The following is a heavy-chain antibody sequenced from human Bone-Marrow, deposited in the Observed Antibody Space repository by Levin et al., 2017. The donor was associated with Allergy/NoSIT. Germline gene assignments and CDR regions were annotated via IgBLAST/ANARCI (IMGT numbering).Heavy chain of an antibody. J-gene: IGHJ4*02. CDR1: GLTFRDYY. D-gene: IGHD2/OR15-2a*01. V-gene: IGHV3-11*03. Sequence: KAGGSLRLSCAASGLTFRDYYMSWIRQAPGKGLEWIAYITPTSSYTYYADSVKGRFTISRDNAKNSLYLQMNSLRAEDTAVYYCARLEEYRNYFDPWGQGTLVSVSS. CDR3: ARLEEYRNYFDP. CDR2: ITPTSSYT.